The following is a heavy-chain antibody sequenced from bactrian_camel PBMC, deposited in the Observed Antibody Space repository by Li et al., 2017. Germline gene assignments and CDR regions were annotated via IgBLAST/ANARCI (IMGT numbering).Heavy chain of an antibody. V-gene: IGHV3S10*01. J-gene: IGHJ4*01. D-gene: IGHD6*01. CDR1: FAISVSD. CDR3: AKSGPRTVDMPN. Sequence: DVQLVESGGGLVQPGGSLRLSCRFAISVSDMTWVRQHPGKGLEWVSTISADGSTHVAPSVEGRFTTSRDNAKNTLYLQMNNLKSEDTALYYCAKSGPRTVDMPNRGQGTQVTVS. CDR2: ISADGST.